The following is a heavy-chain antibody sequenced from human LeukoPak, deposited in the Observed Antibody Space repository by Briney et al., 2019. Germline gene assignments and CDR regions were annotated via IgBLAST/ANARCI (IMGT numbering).Heavy chain of an antibody. V-gene: IGHV3-30*02. CDR1: GFTFSSFG. J-gene: IGHJ4*02. D-gene: IGHD4-17*01. CDR3: AKPDDYGDYYYFDY. Sequence: PGGSLRLSCAASGFTFSSFGMHWVRQAPGKGLEWVALIRDDGTNKYYADSVKGRFTISRDNSKKTLYLQMNSLRAEDTAVYYCAKPDDYGDYYYFDYWGQGTLVTVSS. CDR2: IRDDGTNK.